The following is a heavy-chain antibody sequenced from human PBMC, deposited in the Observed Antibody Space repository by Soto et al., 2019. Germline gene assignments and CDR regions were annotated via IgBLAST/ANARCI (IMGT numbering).Heavy chain of an antibody. CDR1: GFTFTSYA. D-gene: IGHD6-19*01. CDR2: ISGSGGDT. J-gene: IGHJ4*02. CDR3: AKFVVAGTSGFDY. V-gene: IGHV3-23*01. Sequence: GGSLRLSCSASGFTFTSYAMSWVRQAPGKGLEWVSGISGSGGDTKSADSVKGRFTISRDNSKNTLYLQMNSLRAEDTAVYYCAKFVVAGTSGFDYWGQGTLVTVSS.